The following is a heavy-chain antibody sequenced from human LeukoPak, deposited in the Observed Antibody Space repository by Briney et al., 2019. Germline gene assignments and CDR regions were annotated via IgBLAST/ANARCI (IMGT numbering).Heavy chain of an antibody. V-gene: IGHV3-23*01. CDR2: ISGSGGST. Sequence: GGSLRLSCAASGFTFDDYAMHWVRQAPGKGLEWVSAISGSGGSTYYADSVKGRFTISRDNSKNTLYLQMNSLRAEDTAVYYCAKDRRLELVGVLDVWGKGTTVTVSS. CDR1: GFTFDDYA. J-gene: IGHJ6*04. D-gene: IGHD1-7*01. CDR3: AKDRRLELVGVLDV.